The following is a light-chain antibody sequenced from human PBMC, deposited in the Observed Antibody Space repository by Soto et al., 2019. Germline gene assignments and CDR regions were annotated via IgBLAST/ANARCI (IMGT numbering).Light chain of an antibody. CDR3: GSFASGSTLYV. CDR1: SSDVGRYNY. J-gene: IGLJ1*01. Sequence: QSVLTNSASVSGSPGQSITITCTGSSSDVGRYNYVSWYQHHPGKAPKLMIFEVSNRPSWVSNRFSGSQSGKTVSLTICGFQAEDEADYHCGSFASGSTLYVFGTGNKVTGL. CDR2: EVS. V-gene: IGLV2-14*01.